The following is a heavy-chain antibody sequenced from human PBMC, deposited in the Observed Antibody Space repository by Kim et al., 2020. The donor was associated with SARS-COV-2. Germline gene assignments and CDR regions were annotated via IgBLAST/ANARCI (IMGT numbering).Heavy chain of an antibody. D-gene: IGHD3-16*02. CDR2: ISSSSSYI. CDR1: GFTFSSYS. CDR3: ARDKDDYVWGSYRPFDY. Sequence: GGSLRLSCAASGFTFSSYSMNWVRQAPGKGLEWVSSISSSSSYIYYADSVKGRFTISRDNAKNSLYLQMNSLRAEDTAVYYCARDKDDYVWGSYRPFDYWGQGTLVTVSS. V-gene: IGHV3-21*01. J-gene: IGHJ4*02.